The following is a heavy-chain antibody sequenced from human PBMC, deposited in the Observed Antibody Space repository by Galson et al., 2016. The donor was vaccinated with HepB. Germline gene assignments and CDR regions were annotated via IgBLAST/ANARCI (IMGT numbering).Heavy chain of an antibody. J-gene: IGHJ4*02. D-gene: IGHD1-26*01. CDR2: INHSGST. CDR1: GGSFSGYY. CDR3: ARGGYSGSYGSDY. V-gene: IGHV4-34*01. Sequence: SETLSLTCAVYGGSFSGYYWSWIRQPPGKGLEWIGEINHSGSTNYNPSLKNRVTISVDTSKNQFSLKLSSVTAADTAVYYCARGGYSGSYGSDYWGQGTLVTVSS.